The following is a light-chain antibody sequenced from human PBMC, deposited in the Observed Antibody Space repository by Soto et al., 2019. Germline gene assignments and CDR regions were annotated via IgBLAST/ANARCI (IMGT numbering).Light chain of an antibody. CDR2: LGS. J-gene: IGKJ2*01. Sequence: DIVMTQSPLSLPVTPGEPASISCRSSQSLLHSNGYNYLDWYLQKPGQSPQLLIYLGSNRASGVPDRFSGSGSGTDFTLKISRVEAADVGVYYCVQALQTPRTFGQGTKLEIK. CDR3: VQALQTPRT. V-gene: IGKV2-28*01. CDR1: QSLLHSNGYNY.